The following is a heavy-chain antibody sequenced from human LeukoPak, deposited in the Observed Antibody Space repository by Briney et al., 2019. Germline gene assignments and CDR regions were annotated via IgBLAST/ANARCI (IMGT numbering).Heavy chain of an antibody. D-gene: IGHD2-15*01. Sequence: GGSRQISGQGSGYNFTSYWIGWVRQLPGKGLEWMGIIYPGDSDTRYSPSFQGQVTISADKSISTAYLQWSSLKASDTAMYYCARSVHCSGGSCYYYMDVWGKGTTVTVSS. V-gene: IGHV5-51*01. J-gene: IGHJ6*03. CDR2: IYPGDSDT. CDR3: ARSVHCSGGSCYYYMDV. CDR1: GYNFTSYW.